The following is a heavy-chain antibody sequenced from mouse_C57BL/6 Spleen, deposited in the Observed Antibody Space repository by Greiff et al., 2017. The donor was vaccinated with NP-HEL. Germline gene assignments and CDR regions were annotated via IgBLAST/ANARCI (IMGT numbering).Heavy chain of an antibody. J-gene: IGHJ1*03. D-gene: IGHD1-1*01. CDR1: GYSFTGYY. Sequence: EVKLMESGPELVKPGASVKISCKASGYSFTGYYMNWVKQSPEKSLEWIGEINPSTGGTTYNQKFKAKATLTVDKSSSTAYMQLKSLTSEDSAVYYCARSPYYYGSSYRYFDVWGTGTTVTVSS. V-gene: IGHV1-42*01. CDR3: ARSPYYYGSSYRYFDV. CDR2: INPSTGGT.